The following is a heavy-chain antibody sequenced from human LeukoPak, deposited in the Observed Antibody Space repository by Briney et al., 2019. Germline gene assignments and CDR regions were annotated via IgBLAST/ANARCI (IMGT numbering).Heavy chain of an antibody. CDR2: ISSSSSYI. CDR1: GLTFSSYS. CDR3: AKGHDDFWSGYYSPPDY. V-gene: IGHV3-21*04. Sequence: GGSLRLSCAASGLTFSSYSMNWVRQAPGKGLEWVSSISSSSSYIYYADSVKGRFTISRDNSKSSLYLQMNSLRPEDTALYYCAKGHDDFWSGYYSPPDYWGQGTLVTVSS. J-gene: IGHJ4*02. D-gene: IGHD3-3*01.